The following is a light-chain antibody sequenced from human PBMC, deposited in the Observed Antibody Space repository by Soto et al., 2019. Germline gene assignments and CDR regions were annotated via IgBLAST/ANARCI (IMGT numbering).Light chain of an antibody. CDR1: GSNIGSNT. CDR3: AAWDDSLNVLYV. CDR2: SNN. J-gene: IGLJ1*01. Sequence: QSVLTRPPSASGNPGQRVTISCSGSGSNIGSNTVNWYQQLPGTAPKLLIYSNNQRPSGVPDRFSGSKSGTSASLAISGLQSEDEADYYCAAWDDSLNVLYVFGTGTKVTVL. V-gene: IGLV1-44*01.